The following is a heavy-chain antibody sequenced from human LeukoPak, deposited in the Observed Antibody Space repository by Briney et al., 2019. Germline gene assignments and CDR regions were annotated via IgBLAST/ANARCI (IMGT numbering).Heavy chain of an antibody. D-gene: IGHD6-19*01. CDR1: GFTFSSYA. V-gene: IGHV3-64D*06. CDR3: ARYSSGWYYY. Sequence: ESLRLSCSASGFTFSSYAMHWVRQAPGKGLEYVSAISSNGGSTYYADSVKGRFTISRDNSKNTPYLQMSSLRAEDTAVYYCARYSSGWYYYWGQGTLVTVSS. J-gene: IGHJ4*02. CDR2: ISSNGGST.